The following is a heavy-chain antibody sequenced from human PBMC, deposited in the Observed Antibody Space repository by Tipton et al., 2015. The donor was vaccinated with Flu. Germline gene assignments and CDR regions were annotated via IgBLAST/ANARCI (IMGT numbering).Heavy chain of an antibody. J-gene: IGHJ3*02. V-gene: IGHV3-7*03. CDR2: IKQDGSGK. CDR1: GFTFNKYW. D-gene: IGHD2-2*01. Sequence: GSLRLSCVASGFTFNKYWMGWVRQAAGKGLEWVANIKQDGSGKHYVDSVEGRFTISRDNAMSSLYLQMSSLRVEDTGVYYCARARGFEYASPHDFDIWGQGTMVTVSS. CDR3: ARARGFEYASPHDFDI.